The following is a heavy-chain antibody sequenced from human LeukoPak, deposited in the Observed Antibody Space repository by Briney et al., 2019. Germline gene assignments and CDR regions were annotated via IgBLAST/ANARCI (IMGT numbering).Heavy chain of an antibody. CDR3: AKGSGSGWYGWFAP. Sequence: GGSLRLSCAASGFNFGSYWMHWVRQAPGKGLVWVSRLNSDGSSTDYADSVKGRFTISRDNAKNTLYLQMNSLRAEDTAVYYCAKGSGSGWYGWFAPWGQGTLVTVSS. V-gene: IGHV3-74*01. CDR2: LNSDGSST. D-gene: IGHD6-19*01. J-gene: IGHJ5*02. CDR1: GFNFGSYW.